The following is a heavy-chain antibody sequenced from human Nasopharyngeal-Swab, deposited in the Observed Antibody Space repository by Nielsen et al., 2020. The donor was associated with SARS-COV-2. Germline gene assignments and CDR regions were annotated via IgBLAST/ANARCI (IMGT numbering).Heavy chain of an antibody. CDR3: AREVINQAVSDAFDF. CDR1: GGSISSDNYF. CDR2: IHHTGKT. D-gene: IGHD3-16*02. V-gene: IGHV4-31*03. J-gene: IGHJ3*01. Sequence: SETLSLTCTVSGGSISSDNYFWSWIRQRPGKGLEWIGYIHHTGKTYYNPSLESRLPISLDTSRNQFSLMLRSVTAADTAVYYCAREVINQAVSDAFDFWGQGTMVTVSS.